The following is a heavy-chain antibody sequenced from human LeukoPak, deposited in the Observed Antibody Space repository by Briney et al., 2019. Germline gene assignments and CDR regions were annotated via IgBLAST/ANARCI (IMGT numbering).Heavy chain of an antibody. V-gene: IGHV4-4*07. Sequence: SETLSLTCTVSGGSISSYYWSWIREPAGKGLEWIGRIYTSGSTNYNPSLTRRVTMSVDTSKNQFSLKLSSVTAADTAVYYCARARDSIAGAASNWFDPWGQGSLVTVSA. CDR2: IYTSGST. CDR1: GGSISSYY. CDR3: ARARDSIAGAASNWFDP. J-gene: IGHJ5*02. D-gene: IGHD6-19*01.